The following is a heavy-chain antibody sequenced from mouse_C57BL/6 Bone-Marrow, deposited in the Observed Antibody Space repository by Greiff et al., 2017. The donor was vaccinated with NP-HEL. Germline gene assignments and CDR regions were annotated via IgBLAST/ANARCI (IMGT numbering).Heavy chain of an antibody. CDR3: ASDGYYYFDY. V-gene: IGHV1-53*01. D-gene: IGHD2-3*01. CDR1: GYTFTSYW. Sequence: QVQLQQPGTELVKPGASVKLSCKASGYTFTSYWMRWVKQRPGQGLEWMGNINPSNGGNNYNEKFKSKATLTVAKYSSKAYMQLRSLTSEDSAVYYCASDGYYYFDYWGQGTTLTVSS. CDR2: INPSNGGN. J-gene: IGHJ2*01.